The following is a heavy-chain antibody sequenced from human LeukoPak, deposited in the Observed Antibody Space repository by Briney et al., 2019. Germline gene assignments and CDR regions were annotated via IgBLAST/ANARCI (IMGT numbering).Heavy chain of an antibody. CDR1: EFTVSSHW. J-gene: IGHJ6*04. Sequence: GGSLRLSCAASEFTVSSHWMTWVRQAPGKGLEWVSLIYSGGPTSYSDSVKGRFTISRDNSKNTLYLQMNSLRAEDTAVYYCAKSPAAMIMDVWGKGTTVTVSS. CDR2: IYSGGPT. V-gene: IGHV3-66*02. D-gene: IGHD2-2*01. CDR3: AKSPAAMIMDV.